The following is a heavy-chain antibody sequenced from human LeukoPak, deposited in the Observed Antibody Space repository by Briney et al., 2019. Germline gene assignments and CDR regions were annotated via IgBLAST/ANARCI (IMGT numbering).Heavy chain of an antibody. CDR1: GYSISSGYY. J-gene: IGHJ4*02. V-gene: IGHV4-38-2*02. D-gene: IGHD2-15*01. Sequence: PSETLSLTCTVSGYSISSGYYWGWIRQPPGKGLEWIGSIYHSGSTYYNPPLKSRVTISVDTSKNQFSLKLSSVTAADTAVYYCARIPAGGCSGGSCTYYFDYWGQGTLVTVSS. CDR2: IYHSGST. CDR3: ARIPAGGCSGGSCTYYFDY.